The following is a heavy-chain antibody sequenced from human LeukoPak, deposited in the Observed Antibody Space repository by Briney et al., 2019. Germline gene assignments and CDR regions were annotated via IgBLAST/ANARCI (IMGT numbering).Heavy chain of an antibody. CDR2: ISSSSSYI. J-gene: IGHJ4*02. V-gene: IGHV3-21*01. D-gene: IGHD2-15*01. CDR1: GFTFSSYS. Sequence: GGSLRLSCAASGFTFSSYSMNWVRQAPGKGLEWVSSISSSSSYIYYADSVKGRFTISRDNAKNSLYLQMNSLRAEDTAVYYCAREGCSGGSCYSFDYWGQGTLVTVSS. CDR3: AREGCSGGSCYSFDY.